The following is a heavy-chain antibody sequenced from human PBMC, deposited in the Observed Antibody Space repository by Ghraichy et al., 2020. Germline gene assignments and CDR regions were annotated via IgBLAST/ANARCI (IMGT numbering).Heavy chain of an antibody. CDR2: IGTDNYT. CDR1: GFTFSIYN. CDR3: AREPRSKQLED. V-gene: IGHV3-21*01. D-gene: IGHD1-1*01. J-gene: IGHJ4*02. Sequence: GESLNISCVTSGFTFSIYNMNWVRQAPGKGLEWVSSIGTDNYTYSADSVRGRFTISRDNAKTSLFLQMNSLRAEDTAVYYCAREPRSKQLEDRGQGTLVTVSS.